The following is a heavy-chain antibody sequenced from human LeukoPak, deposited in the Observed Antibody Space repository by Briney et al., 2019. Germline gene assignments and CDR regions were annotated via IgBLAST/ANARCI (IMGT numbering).Heavy chain of an antibody. J-gene: IGHJ4*02. CDR1: AFTFGRYC. CDR2: ISSSSSYI. CDR3: ARGPRDRSGYYNYYFDY. V-gene: IGHV3-21*01. Sequence: GGSLRLSCAASAFTFGRYCMNWVRQAPGKRLEWVSSISSSSSYIYYADSVKGRFTISRDNAKNSLYLQMNSLRAEDTAVYYCARGPRDRSGYYNYYFDYWGQGTLVTVSS. D-gene: IGHD3-3*01.